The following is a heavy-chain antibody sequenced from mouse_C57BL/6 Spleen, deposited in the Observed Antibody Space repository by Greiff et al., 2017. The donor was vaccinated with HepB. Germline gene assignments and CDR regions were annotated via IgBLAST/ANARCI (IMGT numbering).Heavy chain of an antibody. V-gene: IGHV1-55*01. CDR2: IYPGSGST. D-gene: IGHD1-1*01. J-gene: IGHJ2*01. CDR3: AREAPTVVATRYFDY. CDR1: GYTFTSYW. Sequence: VQLQQPGAELVKPGASVKMSCKASGYTFTSYWITWVKQRPGQGLEWIGDIYPGSGSTNYNEKFKSKATLTVDTSSSTAYMQRSSLTSEDSAVYYCAREAPTVVATRYFDYWGQGTTLTVSS.